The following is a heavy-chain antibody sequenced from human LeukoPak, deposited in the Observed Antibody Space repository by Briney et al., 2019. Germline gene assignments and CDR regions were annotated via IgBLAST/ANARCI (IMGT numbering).Heavy chain of an antibody. CDR1: GGSISSYY. V-gene: IGHV4-59*01. Sequence: SETLSLTCTVSGGSISSYYWSWIRQPPGKGLEWIGYIYYSGSTNYNPSLKSRVTISVDTSKNQFSLKLSSVTAADTAVYYCARVNYEVNYYYYYYMDVWGKGTTVTVSS. CDR3: ARVNYEVNYYYYYYMDV. J-gene: IGHJ6*03. CDR2: IYYSGST. D-gene: IGHD3-3*01.